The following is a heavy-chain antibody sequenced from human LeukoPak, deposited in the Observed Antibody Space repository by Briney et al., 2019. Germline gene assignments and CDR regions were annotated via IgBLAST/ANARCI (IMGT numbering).Heavy chain of an antibody. Sequence: QPGGSLRLSCAASGFTFSGYAMNWVRQAPGKGLEWVSGISGSGGSTYYADSVKGRFTISRDNSKNTLYLQMNSLRVEDTAVYYCAKATSGSSSIDYWGQGTLVTVSS. CDR3: AKATSGSSSIDY. J-gene: IGHJ4*02. CDR1: GFTFSGYA. V-gene: IGHV3-23*01. CDR2: ISGSGGST. D-gene: IGHD1-26*01.